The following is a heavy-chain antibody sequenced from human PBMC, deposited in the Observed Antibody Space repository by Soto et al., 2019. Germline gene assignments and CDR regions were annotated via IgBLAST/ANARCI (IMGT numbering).Heavy chain of an antibody. V-gene: IGHV4-31*03. D-gene: IGHD5-18*01. CDR3: ARAHTAMDTEYGMDV. J-gene: IGHJ6*02. CDR2: IYYSGST. CDR1: GGSISSGGYY. Sequence: QVQLQESGPGLVKPSQTLSLTCTVSGGSISSGGYYWSWIRQHPGKGLEWIGYIYYSGSTYYNPSLKSRFTISLDTSKNQFSLKLSSVTAADTAVYYCARAHTAMDTEYGMDVWGQGTMVTVSS.